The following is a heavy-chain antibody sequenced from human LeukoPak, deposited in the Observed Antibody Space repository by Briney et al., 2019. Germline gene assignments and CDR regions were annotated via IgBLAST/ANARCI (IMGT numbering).Heavy chain of an antibody. J-gene: IGHJ4*02. Sequence: SETLSLTCTVSGGSISSYYWSWIRQPAGKGLEWIGRIYTSGSTNYDPSLKSRVTMSVDTSKNQFSLKLSSVTAADTAVYYCARDPLYSSGWTFDCWGQGTLVTVSS. V-gene: IGHV4-4*07. D-gene: IGHD6-19*01. CDR3: ARDPLYSSGWTFDC. CDR1: GGSISSYY. CDR2: IYTSGST.